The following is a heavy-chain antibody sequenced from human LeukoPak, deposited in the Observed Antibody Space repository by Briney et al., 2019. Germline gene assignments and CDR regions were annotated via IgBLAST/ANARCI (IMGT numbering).Heavy chain of an antibody. CDR3: AKSSYYYDSNGYYDY. V-gene: IGHV3-30*18. CDR1: GFTFSSYG. CDR2: ISYDGSNK. D-gene: IGHD3-22*01. J-gene: IGHJ4*02. Sequence: SGGSLRLSCAASGFTFSSYGMHWVRQAPGKGLEWVAVISYDGSNKYYADSVKGRFIISRDNSKNTLYLQMNSLRAEDTAVYYCAKSSYYYDSNGYYDYWGQGTLVTVSS.